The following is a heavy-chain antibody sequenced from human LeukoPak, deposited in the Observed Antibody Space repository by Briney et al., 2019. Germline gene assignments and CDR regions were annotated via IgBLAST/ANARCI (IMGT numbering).Heavy chain of an antibody. V-gene: IGHV4-59*01. CDR1: VGSISSYY. J-gene: IGHJ4*02. Sequence: SETLSLTCSVSVGSISSYYWRWIRQPPAKGLEWIGYIYYSGSTNYNPSLKSRVTISVDTSKNQFSLKLSSVTAADTAVYYCARGPEWELRYFDYWGQGTLVTVSS. CDR3: ARGPEWELRYFDY. CDR2: IYYSGST. D-gene: IGHD1-26*01.